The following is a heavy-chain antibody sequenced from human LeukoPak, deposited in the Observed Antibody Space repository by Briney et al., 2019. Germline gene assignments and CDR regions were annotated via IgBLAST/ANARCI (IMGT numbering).Heavy chain of an antibody. V-gene: IGHV4-61*02. CDR1: SGSISSGSYY. CDR3: ARVHDGYNYAFDY. Sequence: KPSETLSLTCTVSSGSISSGSYYWRWIRQPAGKGLEWIGRIYPSGSTNYNPSLKSRVTMSVDTSKNQFSLKLSSVTAADTAVYYCARVHDGYNYAFDYWGQGTLVTVSS. D-gene: IGHD5-24*01. J-gene: IGHJ4*02. CDR2: IYPSGST.